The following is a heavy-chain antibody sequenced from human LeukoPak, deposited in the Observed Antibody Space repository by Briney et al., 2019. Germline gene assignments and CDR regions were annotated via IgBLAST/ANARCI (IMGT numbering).Heavy chain of an antibody. CDR3: ARVDSGSYLGYFDY. J-gene: IGHJ4*02. CDR2: ISAYNGNT. D-gene: IGHD1-26*01. CDR1: GYTFTSYG. V-gene: IGHV1-18*01. Sequence: GASVKVSCKASGYTFTSYGISWVRQAPGQGLEWMGWISAYNGNTNYAQKLQGRVTMTTDTSTSTAYMELRSLRSDDTAVYCCARVDSGSYLGYFDYWGQGTLVTVSS.